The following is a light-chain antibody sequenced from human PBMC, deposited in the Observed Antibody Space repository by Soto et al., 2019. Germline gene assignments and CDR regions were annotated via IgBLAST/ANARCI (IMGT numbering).Light chain of an antibody. CDR1: QSVGSNY. J-gene: IGKJ1*01. Sequence: VMTQSPATLSVSPGERATLSCRASQSVGSNYLAWYQQKPGQAPRLLIYGASSRATGIPDRFSGSGSGTDFTLTIRRLEPEDFAVYYCQQYGSSYPWTFGQGTKVDNK. V-gene: IGKV3-20*01. CDR3: QQYGSSYPWT. CDR2: GAS.